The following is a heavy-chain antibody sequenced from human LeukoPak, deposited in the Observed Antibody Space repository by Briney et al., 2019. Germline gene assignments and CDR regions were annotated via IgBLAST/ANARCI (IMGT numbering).Heavy chain of an antibody. CDR3: ARGSGYSGGNVFDY. CDR2: ISSSSSYI. CDR1: GFTFSSYS. Sequence: TGGSLRLSCAASGFTFSSYSMNWVRQAPGKGLEWVSSISSSSSYIYYADSVKGRFTISRDNAKNSLYLQMNSLRAEDTAVYYCARGSGYSGGNVFDYWGQGTLVTVSS. V-gene: IGHV3-21*01. J-gene: IGHJ4*02. D-gene: IGHD3-3*01.